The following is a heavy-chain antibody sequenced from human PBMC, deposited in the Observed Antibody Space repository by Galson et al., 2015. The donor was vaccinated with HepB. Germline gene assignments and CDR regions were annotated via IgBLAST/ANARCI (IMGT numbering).Heavy chain of an antibody. Sequence: SLRLSCAASGFTFSDYYMSWIRQAPGKGLEWVSYISSSSSYTNYADSVKGRFTISRDNAKNSLYLQMNSLRAEDTAVYYCAREAGTIAVAGYYFDYWGQGTLVTVSS. CDR1: GFTFSDYY. D-gene: IGHD6-19*01. CDR3: AREAGTIAVAGYYFDY. V-gene: IGHV3-11*06. CDR2: ISSSSSYT. J-gene: IGHJ4*02.